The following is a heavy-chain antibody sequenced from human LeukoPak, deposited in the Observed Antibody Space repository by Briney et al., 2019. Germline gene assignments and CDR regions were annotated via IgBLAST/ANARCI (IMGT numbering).Heavy chain of an antibody. D-gene: IGHD2-15*01. V-gene: IGHV3-30-3*02. CDR2: ISYDGSKK. J-gene: IGHJ6*02. CDR1: GLTFSSYA. CDR3: AKLPAPCCEGGLDV. Sequence: PGGSLRLSCAASGLTFSSYAMHWVRQAPGKGLEWVAVISYDGSKKYYGDSVKGRFTISRDNSKDTLYLQMNSLRTEDTAVYYCAKLPAPCCEGGLDVWGQGTTVTVSS.